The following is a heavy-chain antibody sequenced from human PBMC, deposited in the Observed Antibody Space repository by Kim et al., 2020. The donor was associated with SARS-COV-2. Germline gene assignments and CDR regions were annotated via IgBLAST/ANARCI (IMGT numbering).Heavy chain of an antibody. CDR2: ISYDGSNK. D-gene: IGHD6-19*01. CDR3: AKDAPVAGVDY. CDR1: GFTFSSYG. V-gene: IGHV3-30*18. J-gene: IGHJ4*02. Sequence: GGSLRLSCAASGFTFSSYGMHWVRQAPGKGLEWVAVISYDGSNKYYADSVKGRFTISRDNSKNTLYLQMNSLRAEDTAVYYCAKDAPVAGVDYWGQGTLVTVSS.